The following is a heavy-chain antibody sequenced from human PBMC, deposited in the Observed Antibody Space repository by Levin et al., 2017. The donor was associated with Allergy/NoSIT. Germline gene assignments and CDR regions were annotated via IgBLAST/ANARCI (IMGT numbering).Heavy chain of an antibody. CDR2: INPLSGDT. Sequence: ASVKVSCKASGYIFTGYYLHWVRQAPGQGLEWMAWINPLSGDTNYAPKFQGTVTLTRDTSSNTAHMEVSGLTSADTAVYFCARESPYYFDYWGQGTLVTVSS. CDR1: GYIFTGYY. V-gene: IGHV1-2*02. CDR3: ARESPYYFDY. J-gene: IGHJ4*02.